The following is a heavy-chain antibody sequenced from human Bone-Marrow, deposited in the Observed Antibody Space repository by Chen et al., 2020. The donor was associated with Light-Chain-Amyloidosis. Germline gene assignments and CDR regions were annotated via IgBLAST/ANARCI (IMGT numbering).Heavy chain of an antibody. J-gene: IGHJ4*02. CDR3: ARRRDGYNFDY. V-gene: IGHV5-51*01. CDR2: IYPDDSDA. D-gene: IGHD5-12*01. Sequence: EVQLEQSGPEVKKPGESLKISCKGSGYTFPNYWIGWVRQMPGKGLEWMGVIYPDDSDAGYSPSFEGQVTISADTSIPTAYLQWRSLKASDTAMYYCARRRDGYNFDYWGQGTLVTVSS. CDR1: GYTFPNYW.